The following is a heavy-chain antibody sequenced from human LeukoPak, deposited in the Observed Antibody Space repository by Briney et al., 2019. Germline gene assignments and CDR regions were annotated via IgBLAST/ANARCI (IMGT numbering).Heavy chain of an antibody. CDR3: ARVGYDFWSGYYDYYYYYMDV. D-gene: IGHD3-3*01. Sequence: ASVKVSCKASGYTFTSYGISWVRQAPGQGLEWMGWTSAYNGNTNYAQKLQGRVTMTTDTSTSTAYMELRSLRSDDTAVYYCARVGYDFWSGYYDYYYYYMDVWGKGTTVTVSS. CDR1: GYTFTSYG. J-gene: IGHJ6*03. CDR2: TSAYNGNT. V-gene: IGHV1-18*01.